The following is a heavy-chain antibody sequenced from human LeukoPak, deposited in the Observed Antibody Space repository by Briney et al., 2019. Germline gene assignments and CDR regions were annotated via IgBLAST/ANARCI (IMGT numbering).Heavy chain of an antibody. CDR1: GYTFTGYY. CDR2: INPNSGGT. J-gene: IGHJ6*03. V-gene: IGHV1-2*02. CDR3: ARDLEYCSDGSCYSLYYYYYYMDV. Sequence: GASVKVSCKASGYTFTGYYMHWVRQAPGQGLEWMGWINPNSGGTNYAQKFQGRVTMTRDTSISTAYMELSRLRSDDTAVYYCARDLEYCSDGSCYSLYYYYYYMDVWGKGTTVTVSS. D-gene: IGHD2-15*01.